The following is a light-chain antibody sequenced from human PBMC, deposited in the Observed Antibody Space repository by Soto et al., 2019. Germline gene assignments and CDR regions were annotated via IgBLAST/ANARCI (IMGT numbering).Light chain of an antibody. CDR1: QSVSSS. V-gene: IGKV3-11*01. J-gene: IGKJ1*01. CDR2: DAS. Sequence: EIVLTQSPATLSLSPGERGTLSCRASQSVSSSLAWYQQKPGQAPRLLIYDASNRATGIPARFSGSGSGTDFTLTISSLEPEDFAVYYCQQRSNWPRTFGQGTKVGIK. CDR3: QQRSNWPRT.